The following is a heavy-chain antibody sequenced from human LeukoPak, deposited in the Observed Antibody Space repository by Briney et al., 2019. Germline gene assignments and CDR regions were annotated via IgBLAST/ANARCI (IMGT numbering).Heavy chain of an antibody. V-gene: IGHV4-38-2*02. Sequence: SETLSLTCTVSGYSISSGYYWGWIRQPPGKGLERIGSIYHTENTYYNPSLKSRVTISVDTSKNQFSLKLSSVTAADTAVYYCARDQGLLPLDYWGQGTLVTVSS. J-gene: IGHJ4*02. CDR3: ARDQGLLPLDY. CDR2: IYHTENT. CDR1: GYSISSGYY. D-gene: IGHD6-25*01.